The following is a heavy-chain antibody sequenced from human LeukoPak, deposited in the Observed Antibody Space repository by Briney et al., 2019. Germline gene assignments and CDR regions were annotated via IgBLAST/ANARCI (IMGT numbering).Heavy chain of an antibody. CDR3: ARDLGSYTSGWYMGFDY. V-gene: IGHV3-48*01. J-gene: IGHJ4*02. Sequence: PGGSLKLSCAASGFSVSDSHISWVRQAPGKGLEWVSYISGTSNTIYYADSVKGRFTISRDNAKNSLYLQVNGLRAEDTAIYYCARDLGSYTSGWYMGFDYWGQGTLVTVSS. CDR2: ISGTSNTI. D-gene: IGHD6-19*01. CDR1: GFSVSDSH.